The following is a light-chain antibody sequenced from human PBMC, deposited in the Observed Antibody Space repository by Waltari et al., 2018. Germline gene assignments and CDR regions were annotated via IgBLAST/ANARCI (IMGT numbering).Light chain of an antibody. V-gene: IGKV3-20*01. Sequence: EIVLTQSPDTLSLSPGESATLPCRASQSVSSTYLVWNQQKPGQAPRLLIYGADPRATGIPDRFSGSGSGTDFTLTISRLEPEDFAVYYCQLYDTSHTYTFGQGTKLEIK. CDR2: GAD. J-gene: IGKJ2*01. CDR1: QSVSSTY. CDR3: QLYDTSHTYT.